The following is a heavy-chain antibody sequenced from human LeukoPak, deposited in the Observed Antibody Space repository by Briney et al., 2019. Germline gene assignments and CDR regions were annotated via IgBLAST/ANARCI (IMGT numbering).Heavy chain of an antibody. CDR3: AIRTHVDIVPTLGERVKRGLDY. CDR1: GYTFTSYD. CDR2: MNPNSGNT. Sequence: ASVKVSCKASGYTFTSYDINWVRQATGQGPEWMGWMNPNSGNTGYAQSFQGRVTLTRNASISTAYMELSSLRSDDTAVYYCAIRTHVDIVPTLGERVKRGLDYWGQGTLVTVSS. J-gene: IGHJ4*02. D-gene: IGHD5-12*01. V-gene: IGHV1-8*01.